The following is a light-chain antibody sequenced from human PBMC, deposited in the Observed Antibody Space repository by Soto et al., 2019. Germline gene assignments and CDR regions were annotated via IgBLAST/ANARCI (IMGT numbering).Light chain of an antibody. J-gene: IGKJ4*01. CDR3: QQYNILPLT. CDR1: QSINSN. CDR2: DAS. V-gene: IGKV3-15*01. Sequence: EIVMKKSPATLSVSTGERATLSCRASQSINSNLAWYQQKPGQAPRLLIYDASTRATGITARFSGSGSGTEFTLTISGLQSEDFAVYCCQQYNILPLTFGGGSNVDI.